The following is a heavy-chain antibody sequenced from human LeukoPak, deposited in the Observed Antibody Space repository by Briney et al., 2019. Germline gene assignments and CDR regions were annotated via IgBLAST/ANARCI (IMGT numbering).Heavy chain of an antibody. CDR2: LRSKAYGGTT. V-gene: IGHV3-49*04. CDR3: RRVLQELLGFGEFTYWFHP. Sequence: GVSLRLSCTASGFTFGDYPMSWVRQAPGKGRVWGGFLRSKAYGGTTEYPASVKGRFTISSDDSQSNANLQMNSLKTEDKAVYHCRRVLQELLGFGEFTYWFHPWGQGTLV. D-gene: IGHD3-10*01. CDR1: GFTFGDYP. J-gene: IGHJ5*02.